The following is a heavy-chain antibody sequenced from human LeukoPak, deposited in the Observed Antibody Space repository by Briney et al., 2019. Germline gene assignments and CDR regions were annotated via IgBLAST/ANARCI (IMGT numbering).Heavy chain of an antibody. CDR2: ISGSGGST. CDR3: AKSLPRALYGEPFGY. D-gene: IGHD4-17*01. V-gene: IGHV3-23*01. CDR1: GFTFSSYA. J-gene: IGHJ4*02. Sequence: PGGSLRLSCAASGFTFSSYAMSWVRQAPGKGLEWVSAISGSGGSTYYADYVKGRFTISRDNSKNTLYLQMNSLRAEDTAVYYCAKSLPRALYGEPFGYWGQGTLVTVSS.